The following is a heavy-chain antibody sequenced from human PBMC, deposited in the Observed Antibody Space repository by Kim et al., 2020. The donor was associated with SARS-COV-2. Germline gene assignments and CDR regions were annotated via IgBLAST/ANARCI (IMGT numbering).Heavy chain of an antibody. CDR2: T. J-gene: IGHJ4*02. V-gene: IGHV1-24*01. D-gene: IGHD3-22*01. Sequence: TIYAQKFQGRVTMTEDTSTDTAYMELSSLRSEDTAVYYCATDSSGYYFDYWGQGTLVTVSS. CDR3: ATDSSGYYFDY.